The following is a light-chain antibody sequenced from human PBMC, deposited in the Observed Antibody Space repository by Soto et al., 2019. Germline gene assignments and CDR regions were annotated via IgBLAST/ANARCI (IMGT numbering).Light chain of an antibody. CDR3: QQYGSSVIT. CDR2: GAS. CDR1: QGVSTY. V-gene: IGKV3-15*01. J-gene: IGKJ4*01. Sequence: ETVLTQSPATLSLSPGESATLSCRASQGVSTYLAWYQQKPGQAPRLLIYGASTRATGIPARFSGSGSGTEFTLTISSLQSEDFAVYYCQQYGSSVITFGGGTKVDI.